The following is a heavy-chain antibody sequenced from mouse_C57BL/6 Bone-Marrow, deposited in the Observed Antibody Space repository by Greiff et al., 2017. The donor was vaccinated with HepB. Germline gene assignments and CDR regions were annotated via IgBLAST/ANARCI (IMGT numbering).Heavy chain of an antibody. CDR3: ATYYRYYAMDY. CDR1: GYTFTSYW. CDR2: IDPSDSYT. Sequence: QVQLQQPGAELVKPGASVKLSCKASGYTFTSYWMQWVKQRPGQGLEWIGEIDPSDSYTNYNQKFKGKATLTVDTSSSTAYMQLSSLTSEDSAVYYCATYYRYYAMDYWGQGTSVTVSS. V-gene: IGHV1-50*01. D-gene: IGHD2-14*01. J-gene: IGHJ4*01.